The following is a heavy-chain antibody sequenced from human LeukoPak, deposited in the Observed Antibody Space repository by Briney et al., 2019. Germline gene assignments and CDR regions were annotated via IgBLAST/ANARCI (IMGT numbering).Heavy chain of an antibody. V-gene: IGHV3-23*01. CDR2: ISGSGSST. Sequence: PGGSLRLSCAASGFTFSSYAMSWVRQAPGKGLEWVSAISGSGSSTYYADSVKGRFTISRDNSKNTLYLQMNSLRAEDTAVYYCAKLQKGVVIIGFDYWGQGTLVTVSS. CDR3: AKLQKGVVIIGFDY. D-gene: IGHD3-3*01. CDR1: GFTFSSYA. J-gene: IGHJ4*02.